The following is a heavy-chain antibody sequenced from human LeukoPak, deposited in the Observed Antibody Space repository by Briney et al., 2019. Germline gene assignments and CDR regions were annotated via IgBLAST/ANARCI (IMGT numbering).Heavy chain of an antibody. CDR2: INQDGSEK. CDR3: AREGCSGGSCYHNWFDP. Sequence: PGGSLRLSCAASGFTFSSYWMSCVRQAPGKGLEWVANINQDGSEKYYVDSVKGRFTISRDNAKNSLYLQMNSLRAEDTAVYYCAREGCSGGSCYHNWFDPWGQGTLVTVSS. D-gene: IGHD2-15*01. CDR1: GFTFSSYW. J-gene: IGHJ5*02. V-gene: IGHV3-7*01.